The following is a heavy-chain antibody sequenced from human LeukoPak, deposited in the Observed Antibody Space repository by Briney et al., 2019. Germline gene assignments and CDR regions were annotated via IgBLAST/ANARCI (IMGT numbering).Heavy chain of an antibody. CDR3: AKPGEVVPASIPYYFDY. Sequence: PGGSLRLSCAASGFTFSRSDMSWIRQTPGKGLEWVSATSSSGGNTFTADSVKGRFTISRDNSKNTLYLQMNSLRAGDTAVYYCAKPGEVVPASIPYYFDYWGQGTLVTVSS. CDR2: TSSSGGNT. J-gene: IGHJ4*02. V-gene: IGHV3-23*01. CDR1: GFTFSRSD. D-gene: IGHD2-2*01.